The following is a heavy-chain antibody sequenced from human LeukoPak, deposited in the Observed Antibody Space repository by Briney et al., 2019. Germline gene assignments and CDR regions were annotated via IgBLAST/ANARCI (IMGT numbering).Heavy chain of an antibody. Sequence: GASVKVSCKASGYTFTSYGISWVRQAPGQGLEWMGWISAYNGNTNYAQKLQGRVTMTTGTSTSTAYMELRSLRSDDTAVYYCARAVCGGDCYSGFDYWGQGTQVTVSS. D-gene: IGHD2-21*01. CDR2: ISAYNGNT. CDR1: GYTFTSYG. V-gene: IGHV1-18*01. J-gene: IGHJ4*02. CDR3: ARAVCGGDCYSGFDY.